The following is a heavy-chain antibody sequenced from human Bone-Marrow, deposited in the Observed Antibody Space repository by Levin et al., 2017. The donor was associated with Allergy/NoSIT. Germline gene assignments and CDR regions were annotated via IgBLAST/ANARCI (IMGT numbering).Heavy chain of an antibody. CDR1: GLTFSNTW. CDR3: ATDIEKGAFDN. CDR2: IKSKSAGGTT. Sequence: PGGSLRLSCAASGLTFSNTWMSWVRQAPGKGLEWVGRIKSKSAGGTTDYAAPVKGRFTISRDDSKDTLYLQINSLKTEDTAVYYCATDIEKGAFDNWGQGTMVAVSS. J-gene: IGHJ3*02. V-gene: IGHV3-15*01.